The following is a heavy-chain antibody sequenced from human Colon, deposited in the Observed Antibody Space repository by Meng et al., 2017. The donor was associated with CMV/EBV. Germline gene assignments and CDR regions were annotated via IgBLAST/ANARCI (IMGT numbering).Heavy chain of an antibody. Sequence: LRLSYTVSGGSINSGDYYWAWIRQSPGKGLEWIGYIHHSGNTFYNPSLKSRVTISVDMPNRHFSLNLRSVTAADTAVYYCARENSTSTGGFDFWGQGTLVTVSS. CDR1: GGSINSGDYY. J-gene: IGHJ4*02. CDR3: ARENSTSTGGFDF. CDR2: IHHSGNT. D-gene: IGHD2-2*01. V-gene: IGHV4-30-4*08.